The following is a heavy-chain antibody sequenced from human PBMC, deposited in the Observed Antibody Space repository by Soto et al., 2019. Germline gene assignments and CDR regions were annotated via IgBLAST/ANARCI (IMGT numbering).Heavy chain of an antibody. CDR3: ARAVAPYLGTWFDP. Sequence: QLQLQESGSGLVKPSQTLSLTCAVSGGSISSGNSYAWSWFWQPPGKVLEWIGSISHSGRTSYNPSLKGRVTMSVDKFKNQFSLKRSSVVASGMAVYYCARAVAPYLGTWFDPWGQGSLVIVSS. CDR2: ISHSGRT. V-gene: IGHV4-30-2*01. J-gene: IGHJ5*02. D-gene: IGHD3-16*01. CDR1: GGSISSGNSYA.